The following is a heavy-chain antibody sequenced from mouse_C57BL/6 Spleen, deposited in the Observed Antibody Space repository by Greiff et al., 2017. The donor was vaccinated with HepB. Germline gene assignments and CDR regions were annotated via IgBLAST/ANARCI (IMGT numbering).Heavy chain of an antibody. CDR1: GFTFSSYA. Sequence: DVKLVESGGGLVKPGGSLKLSCAASGFTFSSYAMSWVRQTPEKRLEWVATISDGGSYTYYPDNVKGRFTISRDNAKNNLYLQMSHLKSEDTAMYYCARDREYYYGSSGYFDVWGTGTTVTVSS. J-gene: IGHJ1*03. D-gene: IGHD1-1*01. V-gene: IGHV5-4*01. CDR2: ISDGGSYT. CDR3: ARDREYYYGSSGYFDV.